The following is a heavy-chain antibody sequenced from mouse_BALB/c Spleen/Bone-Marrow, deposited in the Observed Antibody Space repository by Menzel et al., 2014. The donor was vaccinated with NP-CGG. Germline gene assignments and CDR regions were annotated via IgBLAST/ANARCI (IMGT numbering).Heavy chain of an antibody. CDR3: ARHAYYDQTEVSFVY. CDR2: ISGGGSYT. Sequence: EVMLVESGGGLVKSGGSLKLSCAASGFTFNNYGMSWVRQTPEKRLEWVATISGGGSYTFYPDSVKGRFTISRDNAKNDLYLQLSSLRSEDTALYYCARHAYYDQTEVSFVYWGQGILVTVSA. J-gene: IGHJ3*01. V-gene: IGHV5-9-2*01. CDR1: GFTFNNYG. D-gene: IGHD2-4*01.